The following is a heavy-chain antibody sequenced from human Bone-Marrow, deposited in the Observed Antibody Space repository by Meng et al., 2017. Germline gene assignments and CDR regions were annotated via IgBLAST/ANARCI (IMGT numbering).Heavy chain of an antibody. Sequence: GESLKISCAASGFTFDDYGMSWVRQAPGKGLVWLSRINGDGSSITYADFVKGRFTISRDNAKKTLYLQVDSLRVEDTAVYYCVRQGFDSWGQGTLVTVSS. CDR1: GFTFDDYG. J-gene: IGHJ4*02. V-gene: IGHV3-74*03. CDR3: VRQGFDS. CDR2: INGDGSSI.